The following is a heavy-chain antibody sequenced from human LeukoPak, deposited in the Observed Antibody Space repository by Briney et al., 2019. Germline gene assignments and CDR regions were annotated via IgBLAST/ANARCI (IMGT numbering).Heavy chain of an antibody. Sequence: SVKVSCKASGFTFTTSAVQWVRQARGQRLEWIGRIVVGSGDTDYAQKFQGRVTITRDISTSTAYMELSSLRSDDTAVYYCAAIPNANAWYWDDAFDIGGQGTMATASS. D-gene: IGHD2-8*02. CDR2: IVVGSGDT. V-gene: IGHV1-58*01. CDR3: AAIPNANAWYWDDAFDI. J-gene: IGHJ3*02. CDR1: GFTFTTSA.